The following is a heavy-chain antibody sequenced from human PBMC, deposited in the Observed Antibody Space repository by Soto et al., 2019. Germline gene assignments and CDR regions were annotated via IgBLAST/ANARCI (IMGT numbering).Heavy chain of an antibody. CDR2: IYYSGST. J-gene: IGHJ5*02. V-gene: IGHV4-30-4*01. CDR1: GGSISSGDYY. Sequence: PSETLSLTCTVSGGSISSGDYYWSWIRQPPGKGLEWIGYIYYSGSTYYNPSLKSRVTISVDTSKNQFSLKLSSVTAADTAVYYCARVDGVVISLDPWGQGTLVTVSS. CDR3: ARVDGVVISLDP. D-gene: IGHD3-3*01.